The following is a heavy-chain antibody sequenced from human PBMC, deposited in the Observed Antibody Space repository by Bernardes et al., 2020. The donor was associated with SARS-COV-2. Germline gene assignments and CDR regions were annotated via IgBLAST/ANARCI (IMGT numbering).Heavy chain of an antibody. CDR1: GFTFSSHW. V-gene: IGHV3-74*01. J-gene: IGHJ5*02. Sequence: GGSLRLSCAASGFTFSSHWMHWVRQAPGKGLVWVSRINSGGGSTNYADSVKGRFTISRDNAKNTLYLQMNSLRAEDTAVYYCVRGSIGGQDSDHWGQGTLGTVSS. CDR3: VRGSIGGQDSDH. CDR2: INSGGGST. D-gene: IGHD1-26*01.